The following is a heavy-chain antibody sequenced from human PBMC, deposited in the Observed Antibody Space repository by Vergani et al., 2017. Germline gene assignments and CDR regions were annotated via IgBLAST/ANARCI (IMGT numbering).Heavy chain of an antibody. CDR2: IYPGDSDT. D-gene: IGHD3-9*01. CDR3: ARVLRGGYYDILTGYSTAPYFDY. V-gene: IGHV5-51*01. Sequence: EVQLVQSGAEVKKPGESLTISCKGSGYSFTSYWIGWVRQMPGKGLEWMGIIYPGDSDTRYSPSFQGQVTISADKSISTAYLQWSSLKASDTAMYYCARVLRGGYYDILTGYSTAPYFDYWGQGTLVTVSS. CDR1: GYSFTSYW. J-gene: IGHJ4*02.